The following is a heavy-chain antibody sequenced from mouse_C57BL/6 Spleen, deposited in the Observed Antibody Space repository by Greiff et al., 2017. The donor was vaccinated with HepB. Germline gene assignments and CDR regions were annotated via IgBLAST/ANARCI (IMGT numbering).Heavy chain of an antibody. CDR2: IYPGDGDT. CDR1: GYAFSSSW. D-gene: IGHD1-1*01. Sequence: QVQLQQSGPELVKPGASVKISCKASGYAFSSSWMNWVKQRPGKGLEWIGRIYPGDGDTNYNGKFKGKATLTADKSSSTAYMQLSSLTSEDSAVYFCAREDYSFAYWGQGTLVTVSA. CDR3: AREDYSFAY. V-gene: IGHV1-82*01. J-gene: IGHJ3*01.